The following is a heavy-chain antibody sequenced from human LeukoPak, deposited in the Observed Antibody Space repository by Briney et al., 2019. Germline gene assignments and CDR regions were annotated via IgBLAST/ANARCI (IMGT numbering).Heavy chain of an antibody. V-gene: IGHV4-30-2*01. Sequence: PSQTLSLTCAVSGGSISSGGYSWSWIRQPPGKGLEWIGHTYHSGSTYYNSSLKSRATISVDRSKNQFSLKLSSVTAADTAVYYCARGATNYDSSGYYQPNWFDPWGQGTLVTVSS. CDR1: GGSISSGGYS. CDR2: TYHSGST. J-gene: IGHJ5*02. D-gene: IGHD3-22*01. CDR3: ARGATNYDSSGYYQPNWFDP.